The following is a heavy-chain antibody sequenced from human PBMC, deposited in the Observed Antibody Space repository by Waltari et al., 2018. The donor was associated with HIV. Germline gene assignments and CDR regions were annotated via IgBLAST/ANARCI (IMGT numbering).Heavy chain of an antibody. CDR2: ISSDSKII. J-gene: IGHJ5*02. D-gene: IGHD5-12*01. CDR3: SRGGSKYFYVGGGDL. Sequence: QLEESGGDLVQPGGSLRLSCAAYGFPFNTLNTNWARHFPGKGLEWIAFISSDSKIIYYADSVKGRFTISRDNAKSSLYLQVNNLRAEDSATYYCSRGGSKYFYVGGGDLWGQGTPVTVSS. V-gene: IGHV3-48*04. CDR1: GFPFNTLN.